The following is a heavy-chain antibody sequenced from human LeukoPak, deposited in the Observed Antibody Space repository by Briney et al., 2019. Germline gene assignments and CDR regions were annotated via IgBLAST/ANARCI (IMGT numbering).Heavy chain of an antibody. V-gene: IGHV4-34*01. Sequence: SETLSLTCAVYGGSFSGYYWSWIRQPPGKALEWIGEINHSGSTNYNPSLKSRVTISVDTSKNQFSLKLSSVTAADTAVYYCARRGYSSSWYPQSSGYYGNYYFDYWGQGTLVTVSS. CDR3: ARRGYSSSWYPQSSGYYGNYYFDY. D-gene: IGHD6-13*01. CDR1: GGSFSGYY. CDR2: INHSGST. J-gene: IGHJ4*02.